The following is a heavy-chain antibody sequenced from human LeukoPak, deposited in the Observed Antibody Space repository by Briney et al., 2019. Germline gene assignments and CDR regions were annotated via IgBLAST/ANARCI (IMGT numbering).Heavy chain of an antibody. D-gene: IGHD1-26*01. CDR1: EFTFSAYW. Sequence: GGSLRLSCAASEFTFSAYWVHWVRHAPGKGLVWVSLINPEASTTVYADSVKGRFTISRDNAKNTLYLQMNSLRAEDTAVYYCAMSLYSGAYVTWGQGTLVTVSS. J-gene: IGHJ5*02. V-gene: IGHV3-74*01. CDR2: INPEASTT. CDR3: AMSLYSGAYVT.